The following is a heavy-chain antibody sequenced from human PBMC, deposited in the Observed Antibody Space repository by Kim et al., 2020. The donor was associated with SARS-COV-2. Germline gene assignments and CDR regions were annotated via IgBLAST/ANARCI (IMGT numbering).Heavy chain of an antibody. D-gene: IGHD3-22*01. CDR2: ISWNSGSI. CDR1: GFTFDDYA. CDR3: AKALGGSGYLYYFDY. V-gene: IGHV3-9*01. J-gene: IGHJ4*02. Sequence: GGSLRLSCAASGFTFDDYAMHWVRQAPGKGLEWVSGISWNSGSIGYADSVKGRFTISRDNAKNSLYLQMNSLRAEDTALYYCAKALGGSGYLYYFDYWGQGTLVTVSS.